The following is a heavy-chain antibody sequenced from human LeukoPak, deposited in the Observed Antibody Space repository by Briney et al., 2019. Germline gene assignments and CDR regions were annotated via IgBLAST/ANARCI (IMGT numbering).Heavy chain of an antibody. V-gene: IGHV4-59*01. D-gene: IGHD5-24*01. Sequence: PWETLSLTCTVAGGSISSYYWSWIRQPPGKGLEWIGYIYYSGSTNYNPSLKSRVTISVDTSKNQFSLKLSAVTAADTAVYYCASSDGYRKFDYWGQGTLVTVSS. CDR2: IYYSGST. CDR3: ASSDGYRKFDY. J-gene: IGHJ4*02. CDR1: GGSISSYY.